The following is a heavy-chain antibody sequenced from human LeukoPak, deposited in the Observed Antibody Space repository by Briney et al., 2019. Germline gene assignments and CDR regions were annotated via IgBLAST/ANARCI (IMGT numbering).Heavy chain of an antibody. CDR3: ARETLDWVTTEVYYYYMDV. J-gene: IGHJ6*03. D-gene: IGHD4-23*01. V-gene: IGHV4-39*07. CDR1: GGSIGSGSYY. Sequence: SETLSLTCTVSGGSIGSGSYYWSWIRQPPGKGLEWIGEINHSGSTNYNPSLKSRVTISVDTSKNQFSLKLSSVTAADTAVYYCARETLDWVTTEVYYYYMDVWGKGTTVTVSS. CDR2: INHSGST.